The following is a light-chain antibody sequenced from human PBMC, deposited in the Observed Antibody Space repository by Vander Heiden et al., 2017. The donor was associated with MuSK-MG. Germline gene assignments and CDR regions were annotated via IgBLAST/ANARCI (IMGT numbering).Light chain of an antibody. CDR3: QVWDSSTAGV. V-gene: IGLV3-1*01. Sequence: SYALTQPPSVSVSPGPPASITCSGDKLEDKYAYWYQQKPGQSPVLVSKEDSKRPSGIPERGSGSDSGNTVTMTISGTQAVDEADYYCQVWDSSTAGVFGTGTKLTVL. J-gene: IGLJ1*01. CDR1: KLEDKY. CDR2: EDS.